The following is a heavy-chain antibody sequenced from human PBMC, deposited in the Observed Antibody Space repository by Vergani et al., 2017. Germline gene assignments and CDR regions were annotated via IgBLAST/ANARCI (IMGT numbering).Heavy chain of an antibody. V-gene: IGHV3-7*01. D-gene: IGHD4-17*01. CDR3: ARGDYVRF. CDR2: IKQDGSEI. Sequence: EVQLVESGGGLVQPGGSLRLSCAASGFTFSSYWRTWVRQAPGKGLEWVANIKQDGSEIYYVDSVKGRFTTSRDNAKNSLYLQLNSLRVEDTAVYYCARGDYVRFWGQGTLVTVSS. J-gene: IGHJ4*02. CDR1: GFTFSSYW.